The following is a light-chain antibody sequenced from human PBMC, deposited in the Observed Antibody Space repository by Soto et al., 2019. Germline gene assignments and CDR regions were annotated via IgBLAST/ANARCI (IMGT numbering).Light chain of an antibody. CDR1: SGHNSYA. V-gene: IGLV4-69*01. CDR2: LNIDGSH. J-gene: IGLJ3*02. CDR3: QTWGTGTWV. Sequence: QLVLTQSPSASASLGASVKLTCTLSSGHNSYAIAWHQQQPEKGPRYLMKLNIDGSHSKGDGIPDRFSGSSSGAERYLTISSLQSEDEADYYCQTWGTGTWVFGGGTKLTVL.